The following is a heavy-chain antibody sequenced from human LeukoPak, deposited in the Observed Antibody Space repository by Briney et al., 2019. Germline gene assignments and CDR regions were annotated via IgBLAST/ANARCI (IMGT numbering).Heavy chain of an antibody. CDR3: ARHSGYSYGYAYYYYYMDV. J-gene: IGHJ6*03. D-gene: IGHD5-18*01. CDR2: IYYSGST. Sequence: SETLSLTCTVSGGSISSSSYYWGWIRQPPGKGLEWIGSIYYSGSTYYNPSLKSRVTISVDPSKNQFSLKLSSVTAADTAVYYSARHSGYSYGYAYYYYYMDVWGKGTTVTVSS. CDR1: GGSISSSSYY. V-gene: IGHV4-39*01.